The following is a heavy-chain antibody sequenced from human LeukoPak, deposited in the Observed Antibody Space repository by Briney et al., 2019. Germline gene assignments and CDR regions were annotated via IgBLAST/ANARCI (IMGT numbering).Heavy chain of an antibody. Sequence: SETLSLTCTVSGGSISSYYWSWIRQPPGKGLEWIWYIYYSGSTNYNPSLKSRVTISVDTSTNQFSLKLSSVTAADTDVYNCARVIDERELHTYYFDYWGQGTLVTVSS. CDR2: IYYSGST. CDR1: GGSISSYY. J-gene: IGHJ4*02. CDR3: ARVIDERELHTYYFDY. D-gene: IGHD1-26*01. V-gene: IGHV4-59*01.